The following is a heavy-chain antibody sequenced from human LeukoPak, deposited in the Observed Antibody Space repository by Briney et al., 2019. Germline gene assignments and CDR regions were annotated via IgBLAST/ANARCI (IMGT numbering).Heavy chain of an antibody. CDR3: ARYTQHYGFDI. J-gene: IGHJ3*02. Sequence: ASVEVSCKASGYTSTSPDINWVRQATGRGLEWLGWMNPRDNTGYAQKFQGRVTLTRDKSINTAYMELSSLRSEDTAVYYCARYTQHYGFDIWGQGTMVTVSA. D-gene: IGHD3-3*02. V-gene: IGHV1-8*01. CDR2: MNPRDNT. CDR1: GYTSTSPD.